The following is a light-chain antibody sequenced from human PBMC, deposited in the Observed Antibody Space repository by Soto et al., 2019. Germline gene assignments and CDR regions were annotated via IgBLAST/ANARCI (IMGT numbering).Light chain of an antibody. V-gene: IGLV2-14*01. CDR2: EVS. Sequence: QSVLTHPASVSGSPGQSITMSCTGTSSDVGGYNYVSWSQQHPGKAPQLMIYEVSNRPSGVSNRFSGSKSGNTASLTISGLQAEDEADYYCSSYTSSSTYVFGTGTKVTVL. CDR3: SSYTSSSTYV. J-gene: IGLJ1*01. CDR1: SSDVGGYNY.